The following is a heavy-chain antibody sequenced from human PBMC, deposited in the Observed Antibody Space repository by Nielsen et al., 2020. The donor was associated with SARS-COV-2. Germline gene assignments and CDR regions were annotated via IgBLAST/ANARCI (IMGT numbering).Heavy chain of an antibody. CDR2: ISGSGGST. CDR1: GFTFSSYA. CDR3: ARSSGYDYLDYFDY. D-gene: IGHD5-12*01. Sequence: GGSLRLSCAASGFTFSSYAMSWVRQAPGKGLEWVSAISGSGGSTYYADSVKGRFTISRDNAKNSLYLQMNSLRAEDTAVYYCARSSGYDYLDYFDYWGQGTLVTVSS. J-gene: IGHJ4*02. V-gene: IGHV3-23*01.